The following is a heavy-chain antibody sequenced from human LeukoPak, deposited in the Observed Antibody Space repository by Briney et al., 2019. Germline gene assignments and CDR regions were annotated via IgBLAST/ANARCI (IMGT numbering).Heavy chain of an antibody. Sequence: PGGSVRLSCAAFGFTVSSNYMSWVRQAPGKGLEWLSVFYSGGSTYYADSVNGRFTMSRDNSKNTLYLQMNGLRVEDTAVYYCARVSPFDYWGQGTQVTVSS. CDR2: FYSGGST. V-gene: IGHV3-66*01. J-gene: IGHJ4*02. CDR1: GFTVSSNY. CDR3: ARVSPFDY.